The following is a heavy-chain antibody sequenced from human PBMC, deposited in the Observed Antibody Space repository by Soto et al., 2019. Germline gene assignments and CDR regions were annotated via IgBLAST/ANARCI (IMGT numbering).Heavy chain of an antibody. CDR3: ARDFYGGYTYGPGDY. CDR2: IHGDGGKI. J-gene: IGHJ4*02. Sequence: GGSLRLSCAASGFMFSAFWMSWVRQAPGKGLEWVANIHGDGGKIYYVDSVKGRFTISRDNAKRSLYLQMNSLRAEDTAVYYCARDFYGGYTYGPGDYWGQGALVTVSS. CDR1: GFMFSAFW. V-gene: IGHV3-7*01. D-gene: IGHD5-18*01.